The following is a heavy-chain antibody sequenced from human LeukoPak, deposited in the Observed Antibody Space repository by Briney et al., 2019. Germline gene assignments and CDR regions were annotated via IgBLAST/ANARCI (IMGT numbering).Heavy chain of an antibody. CDR1: GGSISSSY. D-gene: IGHD3-10*01. Sequence: SETLSLTCTVSGGSISSSYWSWIRQPPGKGLEWIGYIYYSGSTNYNPSLKSRVTISVDTSKNQFSLKLISVTAADTAVYYCVRHQRGSGGNYSPGPPLNWFDPWGQGTLVTVSS. CDR3: VRHQRGSGGNYSPGPPLNWFDP. CDR2: IYYSGST. J-gene: IGHJ5*02. V-gene: IGHV4-59*08.